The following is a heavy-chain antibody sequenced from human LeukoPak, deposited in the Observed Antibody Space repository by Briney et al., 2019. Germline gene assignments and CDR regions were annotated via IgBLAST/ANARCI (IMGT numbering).Heavy chain of an antibody. CDR2: IKSKTDGGTT. CDR1: GFTFSNAW. Sequence: GGSLRLSCAASGFTFSNAWISWVRQAPGKGLEWVGRIKSKTDGGTTDYAAPVKGRFTISRDGSKNTLYLQMNSLKTEDTAVYYCTTGIIPMVRGVLTVDYWGQGTLVTVSS. J-gene: IGHJ4*02. V-gene: IGHV3-15*01. CDR3: TTGIIPMVRGVLTVDY. D-gene: IGHD3-10*01.